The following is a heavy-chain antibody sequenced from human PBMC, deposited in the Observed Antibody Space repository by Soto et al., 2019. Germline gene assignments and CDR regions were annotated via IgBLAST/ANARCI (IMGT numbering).Heavy chain of an antibody. J-gene: IGHJ5*02. Sequence: GGPLRLSCAASGFTFRSYAMSWVRQAPGKGLEWVGRIKSKTDGGTTDYAAPVKGRFTISRDDSKNTLYLQMNSLKTEDTAVYYCTTDEGLWGSSVNWFDPWGQGTLVTVSS. CDR2: IKSKTDGGTT. V-gene: IGHV3-15*01. CDR1: GFTFRSYA. CDR3: TTDEGLWGSSVNWFDP. D-gene: IGHD6-19*01.